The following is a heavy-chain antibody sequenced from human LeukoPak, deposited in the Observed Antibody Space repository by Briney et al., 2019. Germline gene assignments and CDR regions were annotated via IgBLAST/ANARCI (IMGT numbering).Heavy chain of an antibody. CDR1: GGSISSSSYY. CDR3: AVVIIGGDYFDY. J-gene: IGHJ4*02. D-gene: IGHD3-3*01. Sequence: PSETLSLTCTVSGGSISSSSYYWGWIRQPPGKGLEWIGSIYYSGSTFYNLSLKSRVTISVDTSNNQFSLKLSSVTAADTAVYYCAVVIIGGDYFDYWGQGTLVTVSS. CDR2: IYYSGST. V-gene: IGHV4-39*01.